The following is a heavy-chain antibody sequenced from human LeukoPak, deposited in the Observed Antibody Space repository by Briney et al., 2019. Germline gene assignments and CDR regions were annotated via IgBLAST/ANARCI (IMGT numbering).Heavy chain of an antibody. Sequence: SVKVSCTASGGTFSSYAISWVRQAPGQGLEWMGGIIPIFGTANYAQKFQGRVTITADESTSTAYMELSSLRSEDTAVYYCARTSREMTTSTGYFDYWGQGTLVTVSS. V-gene: IGHV1-69*13. D-gene: IGHD5-24*01. CDR1: GGTFSSYA. CDR2: IIPIFGTA. J-gene: IGHJ4*02. CDR3: ARTSREMTTSTGYFDY.